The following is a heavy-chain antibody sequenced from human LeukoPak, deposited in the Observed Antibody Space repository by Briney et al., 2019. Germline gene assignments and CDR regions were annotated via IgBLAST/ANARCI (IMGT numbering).Heavy chain of an antibody. Sequence: GGSLKLSCEASGFTFSNYAFRWVRQAPGKGLEWVAVISYDCSNKFYADSVRGRFTISRDNSKNTLFLQMNSLRAEDTAVYYCAKGQWLGTFDYWGQGTLVTVSS. D-gene: IGHD6-19*01. V-gene: IGHV3-30*07. J-gene: IGHJ4*02. CDR1: GFTFSNYA. CDR2: ISYDCSNK. CDR3: AKGQWLGTFDY.